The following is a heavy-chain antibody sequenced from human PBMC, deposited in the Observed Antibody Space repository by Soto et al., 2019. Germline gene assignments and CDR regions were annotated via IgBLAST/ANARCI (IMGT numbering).Heavy chain of an antibody. CDR2: IIPIFGTA. V-gene: IGHV1-69*06. Sequence: GASVKVSCKASGGTFSSYAISWVRQAPGQGLEWMGGIIPIFGTANYAQKFQGRVTITADKSTSTAYMELSSLRSEDTAVYYCARGTSVFGVVPPYYYYYGMDVWGQGTTVTAP. D-gene: IGHD3-3*01. CDR3: ARGTSVFGVVPPYYYYYGMDV. J-gene: IGHJ6*02. CDR1: GGTFSSYA.